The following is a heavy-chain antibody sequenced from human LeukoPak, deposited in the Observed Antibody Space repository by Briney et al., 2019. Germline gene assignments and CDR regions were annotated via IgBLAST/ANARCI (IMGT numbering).Heavy chain of an antibody. J-gene: IGHJ4*02. V-gene: IGHV3-23*01. CDR3: ARHDSFIPY. D-gene: IGHD3-16*02. CDR1: GFTFNDYA. CDR2: ISDTGRRT. Sequence: GGSLRLSCAAPGFTFNDYAMSWGRQAAGKGLEWVSGISDTGRRTFYADSVKGRFTISRDDSKKTVYLQMNTLRAEDTAIYFCARHDSFIPYWGQGTLVTVSS.